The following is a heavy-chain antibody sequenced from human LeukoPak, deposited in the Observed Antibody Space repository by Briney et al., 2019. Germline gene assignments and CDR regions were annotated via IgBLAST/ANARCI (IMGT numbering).Heavy chain of an antibody. D-gene: IGHD2-2*01. CDR3: ARGQYCTTTSCYSDYYYYYGMDV. CDR1: GFTFSSYG. Sequence: GGSLRLSCAASGFTFSSYGMHWVRQAPGKGLEWVAVIWYDGGNKYYADSVKGRFTISRDNSKNTLYLQMNSLRAADTAVYYCARGQYCTTTSCYSDYYYYYGMDVWGQGTTVTVSS. V-gene: IGHV3-33*08. CDR2: IWYDGGNK. J-gene: IGHJ6*02.